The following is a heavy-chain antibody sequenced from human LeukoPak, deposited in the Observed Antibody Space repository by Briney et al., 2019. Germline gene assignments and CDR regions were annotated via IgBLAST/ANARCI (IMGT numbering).Heavy chain of an antibody. Sequence: ASVKVSCKASGYTFTSYGISWVRQAPGQGLEWMGWISGYNGNTNYAQKLQGRVTMTTDTSTSTAYMELRSLTSDDTAMYYCARAAEYSSGWYLFDFWGQGILVTVSA. J-gene: IGHJ4*02. CDR1: GYTFTSYG. CDR2: ISGYNGNT. CDR3: ARAAEYSSGWYLFDF. D-gene: IGHD6-19*01. V-gene: IGHV1-18*01.